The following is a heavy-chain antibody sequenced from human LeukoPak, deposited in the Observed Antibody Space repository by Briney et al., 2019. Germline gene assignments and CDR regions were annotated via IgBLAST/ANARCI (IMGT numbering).Heavy chain of an antibody. Sequence: SETLSLTCTVSGGSISSYYWSGIRQPPGKGLEWIGYIYYSGSTNYNPSLKSRVTISVDTSKNQFSLKLSSVTAADTAVYFCARQVVAVAGTGYFDYWGQGTLVTVSS. CDR2: IYYSGST. CDR3: ARQVVAVAGTGYFDY. J-gene: IGHJ4*02. D-gene: IGHD6-19*01. CDR1: GGSISSYY. V-gene: IGHV4-59*08.